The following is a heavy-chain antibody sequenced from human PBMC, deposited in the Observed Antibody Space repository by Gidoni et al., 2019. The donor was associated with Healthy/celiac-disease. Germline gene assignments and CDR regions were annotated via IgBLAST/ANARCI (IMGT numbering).Heavy chain of an antibody. CDR3: ARISSGYQRGTAFDI. CDR2: IDWDDDK. CDR1: GFSPSTSGMC. J-gene: IGHJ3*02. V-gene: IGHV2-70*01. Sequence: QVTLRESCSSLVNPTQTLTLTCTFSGFSPSTSGMCVSWFRQPPGKALEWLALIDWDDDKYYSTSLKTRLTISKDTSKNQVVLKMTNMDPGDTAAYYCARISSGYQRGTAFDIWGQGTMVTVSS. D-gene: IGHD3-22*01.